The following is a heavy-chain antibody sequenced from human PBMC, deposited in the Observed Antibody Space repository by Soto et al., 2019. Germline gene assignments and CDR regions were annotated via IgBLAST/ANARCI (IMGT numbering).Heavy chain of an antibody. CDR3: CSLYCDLGY. D-gene: IGHD4-17*01. Sequence: QVQLVQSGAEVEKPGASVKVSCKASGYTFTSHHMHWGRQVPGEGLEWMGMINPREGSTNYPQKFQGSVNRTRDTSTRTVYMELSSLRSEATAMYYCCSLYCDLGYWGQGTLVIVSS. J-gene: IGHJ4*02. V-gene: IGHV1-46*03. CDR1: GYTFTSHH. CDR2: INPREGST.